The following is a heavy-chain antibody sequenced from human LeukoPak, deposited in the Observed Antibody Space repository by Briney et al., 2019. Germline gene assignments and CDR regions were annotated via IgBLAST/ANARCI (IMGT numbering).Heavy chain of an antibody. D-gene: IGHD5-24*01. CDR2: ISAYNGDT. CDR3: ARDYVEMSTIRDFGY. V-gene: IGHV1-18*01. J-gene: IGHJ4*02. Sequence: ASVKVSCKASGYTFNRYGFSWVRQAPGQGLEWMGWISAYNGDTNYAQKFQGRVTMTTDTSTSTAYMELRSLRSDDTAVYYCARDYVEMSTIRDFGYWGQGTLVTVSS. CDR1: GYTFNRYG.